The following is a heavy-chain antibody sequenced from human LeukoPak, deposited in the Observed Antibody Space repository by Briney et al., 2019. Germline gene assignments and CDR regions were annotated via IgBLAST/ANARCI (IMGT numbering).Heavy chain of an antibody. CDR1: GGSFSSYY. Sequence: SETLSLTCTVSGGSFSSYYWSWIRQPPGKGLEWIGFIYYSGSTNYNPSLKSRVTISVDTSKNQFSLRLSSVTAADTAVYYCARAHSSGWSNFDYWGQGTLVTVSS. J-gene: IGHJ4*02. D-gene: IGHD6-19*01. CDR3: ARAHSSGWSNFDY. CDR2: IYYSGST. V-gene: IGHV4-59*12.